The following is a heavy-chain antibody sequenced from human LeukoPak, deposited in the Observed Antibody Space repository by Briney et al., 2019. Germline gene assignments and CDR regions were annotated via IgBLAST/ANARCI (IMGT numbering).Heavy chain of an antibody. Sequence: GGSLRLSCAASGFTFSSYTMNWVRQAPGKGLEWVSAISGSGGSTYYPDSVKGRFTISRDNSKNTLYLQMNSLRAEDTAVYYCARGAAATKNSPDYWGQGTLVTVSS. CDR2: ISGSGGST. CDR1: GFTFSSYT. J-gene: IGHJ4*02. V-gene: IGHV3-23*01. CDR3: ARGAAATKNSPDY. D-gene: IGHD1-26*01.